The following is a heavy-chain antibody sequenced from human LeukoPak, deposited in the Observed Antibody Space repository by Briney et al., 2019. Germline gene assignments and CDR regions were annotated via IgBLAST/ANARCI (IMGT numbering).Heavy chain of an antibody. CDR2: ISSRSSYI. V-gene: IGHV3-21*01. CDR1: GFTFSSYS. Sequence: GGSLRLSCAVSGFTFSSYSMNWVRPAPGKGLEWVSSISSRSSYIYYADSVKGRFTISRDNAKNSLYLQMNSLRAEDTAVYYCARERGSYPPPDYWGQGTLVTVSS. J-gene: IGHJ4*02. D-gene: IGHD1-26*01. CDR3: ARERGSYPPPDY.